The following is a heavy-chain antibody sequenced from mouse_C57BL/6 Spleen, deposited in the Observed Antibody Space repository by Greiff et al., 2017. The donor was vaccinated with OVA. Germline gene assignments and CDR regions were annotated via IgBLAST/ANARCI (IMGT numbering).Heavy chain of an antibody. J-gene: IGHJ4*01. D-gene: IGHD2-4*01. CDR1: GYSITSGYY. V-gene: IGHV3-6*01. CDR2: ISYDGSN. CDR3: ARDRVYYDYDEFAMDY. Sequence: EVKLLESGPGLVKPSQSLSLTCSVTGYSITSGYYWNWIRQFPGNKLEWMGYISYDGSNNYNPSLKNRISITRDTSKNQFFLKLNSVTTEDTATYYCARDRVYYDYDEFAMDYWGQGTSVTVSS.